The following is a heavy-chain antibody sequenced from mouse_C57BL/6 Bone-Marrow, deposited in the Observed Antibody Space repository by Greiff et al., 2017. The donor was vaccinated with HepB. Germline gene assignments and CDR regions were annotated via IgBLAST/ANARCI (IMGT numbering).Heavy chain of an antibody. V-gene: IGHV5-17*01. Sequence: EVKLVESGGGLVKPGGSLKLSCAASGFTFSDYGMHWVRQAPEKGLEWVAYISSGSSTIYYADTVKGRFTISRDNAKNTLFLQMTSLRSEDTAMYYCASRDSDYFAWFAYWGQGTLVTVSA. J-gene: IGHJ3*01. D-gene: IGHD2-5*01. CDR2: ISSGSSTI. CDR1: GFTFSDYG. CDR3: ASRDSDYFAWFAY.